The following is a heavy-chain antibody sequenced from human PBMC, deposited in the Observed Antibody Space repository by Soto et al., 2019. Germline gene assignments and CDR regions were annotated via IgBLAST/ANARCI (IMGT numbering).Heavy chain of an antibody. CDR1: GGTFSSYA. CDR3: ASGATYYYDSSCYLPYYYYGMDV. D-gene: IGHD3-22*01. J-gene: IGHJ6*02. CDR2: IIPIFGTA. Sequence: SVKVSCKASGGTFSSYAISWVRQAPGQGLEWMGGIIPIFGTANYAQKFQGRVTITADESTSTAYMELSSLRSEDTAVYYCASGATYYYDSSCYLPYYYYGMDVWGQGTTVTVSS. V-gene: IGHV1-69*13.